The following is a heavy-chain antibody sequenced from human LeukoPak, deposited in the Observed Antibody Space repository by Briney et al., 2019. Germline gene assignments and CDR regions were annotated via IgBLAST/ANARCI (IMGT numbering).Heavy chain of an antibody. V-gene: IGHV3-53*04. CDR1: GFTVSSNY. Sequence: GGSLRLSCAASGFTVSSNYMSWVRQAPGKGLEWVSVIYSGGSTYYADSVKGRFTISRHNSKNTLYLQMNSLRAEDTAVYYCARDPTDTIFGVVILTPGAFDIWGQGTMVTVSS. J-gene: IGHJ3*02. CDR2: IYSGGST. CDR3: ARDPTDTIFGVVILTPGAFDI. D-gene: IGHD3-3*01.